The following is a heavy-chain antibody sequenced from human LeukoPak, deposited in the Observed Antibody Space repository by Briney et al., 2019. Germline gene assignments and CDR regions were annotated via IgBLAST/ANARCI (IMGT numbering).Heavy chain of an antibody. CDR1: GFTFSSYS. D-gene: IGHD5-12*01. CDR3: ARDPGYSNSPYYLDY. Sequence: GGSLRLSCAASGFTFSSYSMNWVRQAPGKGLEWVSSISSGGTYVDYADSVKGRFTISRDNAKNSLYLQMNSLRAEDTAVFYCARDPGYSNSPYYLDYWGQGTLVTVSS. J-gene: IGHJ4*02. CDR2: ISSGGTYV. V-gene: IGHV3-21*01.